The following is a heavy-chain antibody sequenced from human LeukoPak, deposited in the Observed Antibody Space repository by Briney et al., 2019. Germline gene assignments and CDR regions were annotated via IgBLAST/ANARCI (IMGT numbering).Heavy chain of an antibody. J-gene: IGHJ6*03. V-gene: IGHV3-21*01. CDR1: GFTFSSYS. CDR3: ARANYDFWSGSYYYYYYMDV. D-gene: IGHD3-3*01. CDR2: ISSSSSYI. Sequence: GGSLRLSCAASGFTFSSYSMNWVRQAPGKGLEWVSSISSSSSYIYYADSVKGRFTISRDNSKNTLYLQMNSLRAEDTAVYYCARANYDFWSGSYYYYYYMDVWGKGTTVTVSS.